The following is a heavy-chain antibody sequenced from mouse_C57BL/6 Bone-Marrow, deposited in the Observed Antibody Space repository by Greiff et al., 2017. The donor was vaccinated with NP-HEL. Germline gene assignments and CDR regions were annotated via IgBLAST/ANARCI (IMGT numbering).Heavy chain of an antibody. CDR1: GYTFTSYW. V-gene: IGHV1-69*01. D-gene: IGHD1-1*01. CDR3: ARGDYYGVEGFAY. CDR2: IDPSDSYT. Sequence: QVQLQQPGAELVMPGASVKLSCKASGYTFTSYWMHWVKQRPGQGLEWIGEIDPSDSYTNYNQKFKGKSTLTVDKSSSTAYMQLSSLTSEDSAVYYCARGDYYGVEGFAYWGQGTLVTVSA. J-gene: IGHJ3*01.